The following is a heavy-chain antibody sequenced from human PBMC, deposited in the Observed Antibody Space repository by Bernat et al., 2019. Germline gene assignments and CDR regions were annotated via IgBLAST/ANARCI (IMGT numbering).Heavy chain of an antibody. Sequence: QVRLQESGPGLVKPSETLSLTCAVSGYPISSGYYWGWIRQPPGKGLEWIASIFHSGPIYYNPSLKSRVTISVDTSKNQFSLKLTAVIAAETAVYYCAVYYGSGNYYAHYYYYMDVWGKGTTVTVSS. CDR3: AVYYGSGNYYAHYYYYMDV. J-gene: IGHJ6*03. D-gene: IGHD3-10*01. V-gene: IGHV4-38-2*01. CDR1: GYPISSGYY. CDR2: IFHSGPI.